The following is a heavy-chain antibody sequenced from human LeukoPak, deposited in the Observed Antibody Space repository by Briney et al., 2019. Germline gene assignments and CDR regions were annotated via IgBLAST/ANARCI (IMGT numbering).Heavy chain of an antibody. Sequence: PGGSLRLSCAASGFSFGTYGMSWVRQVPGKGLEWVSSISSSSSYIYYADSVKGRFTISRDNAKNSLYLQMNSLRAEDTAVYYCARDDGYSSGWFDYWGQGTLVTVSS. CDR1: GFSFGTYG. CDR2: ISSSSSYI. D-gene: IGHD6-19*01. CDR3: ARDDGYSSGWFDY. J-gene: IGHJ4*02. V-gene: IGHV3-21*01.